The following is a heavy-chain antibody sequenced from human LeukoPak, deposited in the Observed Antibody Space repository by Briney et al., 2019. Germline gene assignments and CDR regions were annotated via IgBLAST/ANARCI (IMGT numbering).Heavy chain of an antibody. J-gene: IGHJ6*03. D-gene: IGHD3-22*01. CDR2: ISYDGSSK. V-gene: IGHV3-30*04. CDR3: AGLRHYYYYMDV. Sequence: PGGSLRLSCAASGFTFSSYAMHWVRQAPGKGLEWVAVISYDGSSKYYADSVKGRFTISRDNSKNTLYLQMNSLRAEDTAVYYCAGLRHYYYYMDVWGKGTTVTVSS. CDR1: GFTFSSYA.